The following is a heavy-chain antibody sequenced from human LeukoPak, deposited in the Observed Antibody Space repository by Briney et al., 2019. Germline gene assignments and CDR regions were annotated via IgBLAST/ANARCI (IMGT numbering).Heavy chain of an antibody. Sequence: PSETLSLTCAVYGGSFSGYYWSWIRQPPGKGLEWIGEINHSGSTNYNPSLKSRVTISVDTSKNQFSLKLSSVTAADTAVYYCARHVPHARYYYGSGSYYSSPKYYFDYWGQGTLVTVSS. CDR3: ARHVPHARYYYGSGSYYSSPKYYFDY. J-gene: IGHJ4*02. D-gene: IGHD3-10*01. V-gene: IGHV4-34*01. CDR1: GGSFSGYY. CDR2: INHSGST.